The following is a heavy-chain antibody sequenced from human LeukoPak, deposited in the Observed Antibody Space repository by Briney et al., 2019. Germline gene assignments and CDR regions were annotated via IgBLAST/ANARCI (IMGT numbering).Heavy chain of an antibody. CDR3: ARDHSSSCQLFDY. CDR2: ISYDGNYK. D-gene: IGHD6-13*01. V-gene: IGHV3-30*04. Sequence: PGGSLRLSCAASGFTFSTYAMHWVRQAPGKGLEWVAVISYDGNYKFYADSVKGRFTISRDNSKNTLYVQMNSLRAEDTAVYYCARDHSSSCQLFDYWGQGTLVTVSS. CDR1: GFTFSTYA. J-gene: IGHJ4*02.